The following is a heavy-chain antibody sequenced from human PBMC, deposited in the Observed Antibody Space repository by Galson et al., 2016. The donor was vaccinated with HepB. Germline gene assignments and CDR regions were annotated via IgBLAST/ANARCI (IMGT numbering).Heavy chain of an antibody. D-gene: IGHD6-13*01. J-gene: IGHJ4*02. V-gene: IGHV3-66*01. CDR1: GFTVSNNF. CDR3: ARPAAATTRLFFYFDS. Sequence: SLRLSCAASGFTVSNNFMRWVRQAPGKGLEWVSLIYSGGGTHYVDSVKGRFIISRDNAKNSLYLQMNSLRGEDTAVYYCARPAAATTRLFFYFDSWGQGTLVTVSS. CDR2: IYSGGGT.